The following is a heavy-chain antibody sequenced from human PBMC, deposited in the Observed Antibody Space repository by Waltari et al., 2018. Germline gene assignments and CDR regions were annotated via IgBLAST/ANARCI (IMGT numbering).Heavy chain of an antibody. J-gene: IGHJ3*02. D-gene: IGHD6-13*01. CDR1: GGSFSTSA. V-gene: IGHV1-69*05. Sequence: QVQLVQSGAELKKPGSSVKVSCTASGGSFSTSAITWLRQAPGQGREWMGGIIPMFGTANYAQKIQDRVTIITDESMTTAYMELSSLTSEDTAVYYCARGGLYGQQLLESAFEIWGQGTKVTVSS. CDR3: ARGGLYGQQLLESAFEI. CDR2: IIPMFGTA.